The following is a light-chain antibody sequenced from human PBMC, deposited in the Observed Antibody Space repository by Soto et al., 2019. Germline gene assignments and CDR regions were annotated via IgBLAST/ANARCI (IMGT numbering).Light chain of an antibody. CDR3: SSYRGTSTLV. J-gene: IGLJ3*02. V-gene: IGLV2-14*01. CDR2: EVS. CDR1: SSDVGGYNY. Sequence: QSALTQPASVSGSPGQSITISCTGTSSDVGGYNYVSWYQQHPGKAPKLMIYEVSNRPSGVSNRFSGSKSGNTASLTISGLQAEDEADYYCSSYRGTSTLVFGGGTKVTLL.